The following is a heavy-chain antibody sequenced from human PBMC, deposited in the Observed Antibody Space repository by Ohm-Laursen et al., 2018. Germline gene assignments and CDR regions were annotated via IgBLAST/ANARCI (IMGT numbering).Heavy chain of an antibody. CDR2: IWYDGSNK. D-gene: IGHD3-9*01. CDR1: GFTFSSYD. V-gene: IGHV3-33*01. J-gene: IGHJ4*02. Sequence: SLRLSCTATGFTFSSYDMHWVRQAPGKGLEWVAVIWYDGSNKYYAGSVKGRFTISRDNSKNTLYLQMNSLRVEDTAVYYCARPPNDILAGCPGDWGQGTLVTVSS. CDR3: ARPPNDILAGCPGD.